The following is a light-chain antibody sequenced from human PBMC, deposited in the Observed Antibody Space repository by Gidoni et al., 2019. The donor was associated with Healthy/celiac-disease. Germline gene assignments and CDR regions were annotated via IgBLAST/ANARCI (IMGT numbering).Light chain of an antibody. CDR1: SSDVGGYNY. Sequence: SVSGSPGQSITISCTGTSSDVGGYNYVSWYQQHPGKAPNLMIYEVSNRPSGVSNRFSGSKSGNTASLTISGLQAEDEADYYCSSYTSSSTYVVFGGGTKLTVL. J-gene: IGLJ2*01. CDR3: SSYTSSSTYVV. V-gene: IGLV2-14*01. CDR2: EVS.